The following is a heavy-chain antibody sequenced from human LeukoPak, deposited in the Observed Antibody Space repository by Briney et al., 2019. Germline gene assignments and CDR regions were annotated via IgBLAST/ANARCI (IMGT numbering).Heavy chain of an antibody. CDR2: IYYSGIT. J-gene: IGHJ4*02. CDR3: ASYSSSWYYFDY. D-gene: IGHD6-13*01. Sequence: SETLSLTCTVSGGSVSSGSYYWSWIRQPPGKGLEWIGYIYYSGITNYNPSLKSRVTISVDTSKNQFSLKLSSVTAADTAVYYCASYSSSWYYFDYWGQGTLVTVSS. V-gene: IGHV4-61*01. CDR1: GGSVSSGSYY.